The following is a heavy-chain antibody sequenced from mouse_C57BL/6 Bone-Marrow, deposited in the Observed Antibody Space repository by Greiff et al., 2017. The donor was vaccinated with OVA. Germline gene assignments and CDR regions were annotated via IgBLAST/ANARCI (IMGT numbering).Heavy chain of an antibody. CDR3: ARKRAYLYFDY. V-gene: IGHV1-64*01. CDR1: GYTFTSYW. CDR2: IHPNSGST. D-gene: IGHD3-3*01. J-gene: IGHJ2*01. Sequence: QVQLKQPGAELVKPGASVKLSCKASGYTFTSYWMHWVKQRPGQGLEWIGMIHPNSGSTNYNEKFKSKATLTVDKSSSTAYMQLSSLTSEDSAVYYCARKRAYLYFDYWGQGTTLTVSS.